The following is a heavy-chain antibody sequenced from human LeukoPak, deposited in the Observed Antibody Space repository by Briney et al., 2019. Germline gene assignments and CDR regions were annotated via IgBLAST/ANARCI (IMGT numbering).Heavy chain of an antibody. CDR3: ATMQWLEGVDWFDP. V-gene: IGHV3-30*02. Sequence: GGSLRLSCAASGFIFSNYGMHWVRQAPGKGLEWVAFIRYDESNKFYADSVKGRFTISRDNSKNILFLQMNSLRAEDTAVYYCATMQWLEGVDWFDPWGQGALVTVSS. CDR2: IRYDESNK. J-gene: IGHJ5*02. D-gene: IGHD6-19*01. CDR1: GFIFSNYG.